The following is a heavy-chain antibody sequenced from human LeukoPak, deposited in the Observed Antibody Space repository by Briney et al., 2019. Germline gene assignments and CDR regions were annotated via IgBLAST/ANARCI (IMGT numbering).Heavy chain of an antibody. CDR2: INPSGGST. CDR3: ARARYSSGWGIDF. J-gene: IGHJ4*02. D-gene: IGHD6-19*01. CDR1: GYTFTSYY. V-gene: IGHV1-46*01. Sequence: ASVKVSCKASGYTFTSYYMHWVRQAPGQGLEWMGIINPSGGSTNYAQKFQGRVTVTRDTSTTTVYMELNSLRSEDTAVFYCARARYSSGWGIDFWGQGTLVTVSS.